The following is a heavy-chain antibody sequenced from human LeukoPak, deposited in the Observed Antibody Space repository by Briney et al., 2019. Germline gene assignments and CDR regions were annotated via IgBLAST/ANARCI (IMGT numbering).Heavy chain of an antibody. D-gene: IGHD5-24*01. Sequence: GESLKISCKGSGYSFTSYWIGWVRPMPGKGLEWMGIIYPDDSDTRYSPSFQGQVTISADKSISTAYLQWSSLKASDTAIYYCARVVDGYSCDYWGQGTLVTVSS. CDR2: IYPDDSDT. CDR3: ARVVDGYSCDY. CDR1: GYSFTSYW. J-gene: IGHJ4*02. V-gene: IGHV5-51*01.